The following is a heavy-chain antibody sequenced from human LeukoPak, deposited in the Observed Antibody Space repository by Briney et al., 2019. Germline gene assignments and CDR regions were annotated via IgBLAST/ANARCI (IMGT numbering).Heavy chain of an antibody. J-gene: IGHJ4*02. CDR2: ISYDGSNK. CDR3: ARDGYYYCSGSYYPDY. CDR1: GFTFSSYA. V-gene: IGHV3-30*04. Sequence: PGRPLRLSCAASGFTFSSYAMHWVRQAPGKGLEWVAVISYDGSNKYYADSVKGRFTISRDNPKNTLYLQMNSLRAEDTAVYYCARDGYYYCSGSYYPDYWGQGTLVTVSS. D-gene: IGHD3-10*01.